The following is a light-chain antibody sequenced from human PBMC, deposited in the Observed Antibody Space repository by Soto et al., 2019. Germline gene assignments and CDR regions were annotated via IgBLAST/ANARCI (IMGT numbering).Light chain of an antibody. J-gene: IGKJ5*01. CDR1: QSIRSN. V-gene: IGKV3-15*01. CDR3: QQYNDWPPIP. CDR2: YAS. Sequence: EIVMTQSPATLSVSPGERATLSCRASQSIRSNLAWYQQKPGQAPRLLIYYASTRATGIPARFSGSGSGTEFNLTISSLQSEDFAVYYCQQYNDWPPIPFGQGTRREIK.